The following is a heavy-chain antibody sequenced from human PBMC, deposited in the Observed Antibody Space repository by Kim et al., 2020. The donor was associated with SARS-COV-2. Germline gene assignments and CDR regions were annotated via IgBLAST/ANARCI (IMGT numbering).Heavy chain of an antibody. V-gene: IGHV3-23*01. Sequence: GGSLRLSCAASGFPFSTYSMGWVRQAPGKGLEWVSDISDIGGSTFYADSVKGRFTISRDNSKNTLYLQMNSLRAEDTAVYYCAKPQGAGSYYNGIDYWGQGTLVTVSS. CDR3: AKPQGAGSYYNGIDY. D-gene: IGHD3-10*01. CDR1: GFPFSTYS. CDR2: ISDIGGST. J-gene: IGHJ4*02.